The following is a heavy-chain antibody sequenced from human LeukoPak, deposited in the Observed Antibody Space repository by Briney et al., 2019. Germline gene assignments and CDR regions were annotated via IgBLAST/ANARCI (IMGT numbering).Heavy chain of an antibody. V-gene: IGHV1-69*05. D-gene: IGHD4-17*01. J-gene: IGHJ4*02. CDR2: IIPIFGTA. CDR3: AMTTVTTLKAPFDY. CDR1: GGTFSSYA. Sequence: SVKVPCKASGGTFSSYAISWVRQAPGQGLEWMGRIIPIFGTANYAQKFQGRVTITTDESTSTAYMELSSLRSEDTAVYYCAMTTVTTLKAPFDYWGQGTLVTVSS.